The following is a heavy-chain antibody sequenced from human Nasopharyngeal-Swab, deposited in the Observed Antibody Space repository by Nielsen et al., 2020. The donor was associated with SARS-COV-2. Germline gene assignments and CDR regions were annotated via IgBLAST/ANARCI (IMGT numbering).Heavy chain of an antibody. V-gene: IGHV1-46*01. CDR3: ARGAYYGSGSYFHYYYGMDV. J-gene: IGHJ6*02. Sequence: WVRQAPGQGHEWMGIINPRGGSTSDAQKFQGRVTMTRDTSKSTVYMELSSLRSEDTAVYYCARGAYYGSGSYFHYYYGMDVWGQGTTVTVSS. CDR2: INPRGGST. D-gene: IGHD3-10*01.